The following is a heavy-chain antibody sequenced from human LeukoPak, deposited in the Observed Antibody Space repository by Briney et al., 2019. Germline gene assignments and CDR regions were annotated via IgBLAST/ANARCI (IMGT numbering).Heavy chain of an antibody. D-gene: IGHD1-26*01. Sequence: SETLSLTCNVSGVSISSRSYFWGWIGQPPGKGLEWIGSIFYSVNTYSNPSLRSRVTFSVDTSKNQFSLKLSSVTAADTAVYFCTRSTSRVWELDQWGQGTLVTVSS. J-gene: IGHJ4*02. V-gene: IGHV4-39*01. CDR2: IFYSVNT. CDR3: TRSTSRVWELDQ. CDR1: GVSISSRSYF.